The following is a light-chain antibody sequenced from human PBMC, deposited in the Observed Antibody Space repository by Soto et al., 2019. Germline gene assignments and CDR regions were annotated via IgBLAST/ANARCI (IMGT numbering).Light chain of an antibody. CDR2: EVS. CDR1: GTDVGGYNY. CDR3: SSYTSSSIPHVV. V-gene: IGLV2-14*01. Sequence: QSALTQPASVSGSPGQSIAISCTGTGTDVGGYNYVSWYQQHPGKAPKLMIYEVSNRPSGVSNRFSGSKSGNTASLTISGLQAEDEADYYCSSYTSSSIPHVVFGGGTQLTVL. J-gene: IGLJ2*01.